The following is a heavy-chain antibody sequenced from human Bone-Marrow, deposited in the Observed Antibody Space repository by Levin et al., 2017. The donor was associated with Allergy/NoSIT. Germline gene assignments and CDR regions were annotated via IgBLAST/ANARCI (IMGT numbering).Heavy chain of an antibody. D-gene: IGHD3-22*01. V-gene: IGHV1-69*01. CDR3: ARIPNYYDSSGNNWFDP. J-gene: IGHJ5*02. CDR1: GGTFSSYA. CDR2: IIPIFGTA. Sequence: KISCKASGGTFSSYAISWVRQAPGQGLEWMGGIIPIFGTANYAQKFQGRVTITADESTSTAYMELSSLRSEDTAVYYCARIPNYYDSSGNNWFDPWGQGTLVTVSS.